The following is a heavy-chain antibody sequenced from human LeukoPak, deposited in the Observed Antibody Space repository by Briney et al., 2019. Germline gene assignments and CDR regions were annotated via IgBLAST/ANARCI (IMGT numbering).Heavy chain of an antibody. CDR3: ARQDDILTGENWLDP. Sequence: SSETLSLTCAVYGGSFSGYYWGWIRQPPGKGLEWIGSIYYSGSTYYNPSLKSRVTISVDTSKNQFSLKLSSVTAADTAVYYCARQDDILTGENWLDPWGQGTLVTVSS. J-gene: IGHJ5*02. V-gene: IGHV4-39*01. D-gene: IGHD3-9*01. CDR1: GGSFSGYY. CDR2: IYYSGST.